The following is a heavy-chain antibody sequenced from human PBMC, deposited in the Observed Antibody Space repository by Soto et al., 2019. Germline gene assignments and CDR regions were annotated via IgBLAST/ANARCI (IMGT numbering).Heavy chain of an antibody. Sequence: SETLSLTCAVYGGYFSGYYWSWIRQPPGKGLEWIGEINHRGSTKYNPSLKSRVTISVGTSKNQFSLKLSSVTAPDTALYYCASLLGGSTSNYHWFDPWAQGTLVT. CDR3: ASLLGGSTSNYHWFDP. V-gene: IGHV4-34*01. CDR2: INHRGST. D-gene: IGHD2-2*01. CDR1: GGYFSGYY. J-gene: IGHJ5*02.